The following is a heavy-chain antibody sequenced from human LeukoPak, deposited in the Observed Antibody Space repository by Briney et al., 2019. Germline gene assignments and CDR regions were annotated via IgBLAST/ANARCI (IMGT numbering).Heavy chain of an antibody. D-gene: IGHD3-22*01. CDR3: ARDKALGSGYWASFDY. CDR2: IYYSGST. Sequence: NPSETLSLTCTVSGGSISSYYWSWIRQPPGKGLEWIGYIYYSGSTNYNPSLKSRVTISVDTSKNQFSLKLSSVTAADTAVYYCARDKALGSGYWASFDYWGQGTLVTVSS. J-gene: IGHJ4*02. V-gene: IGHV4-59*01. CDR1: GGSISSYY.